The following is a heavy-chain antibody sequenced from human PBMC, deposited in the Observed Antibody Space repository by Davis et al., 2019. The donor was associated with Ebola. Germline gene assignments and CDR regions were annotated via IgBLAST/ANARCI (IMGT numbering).Heavy chain of an antibody. CDR2: ISSSSSYI. V-gene: IGHV3-21*01. Sequence: PGGSLRLSCAASGFTFSSYSMNWVRQAPGKGLEWVSSISSSSSYIYYADSVKGRFTISRDNGKNSLYLQMNSLRAEDTAVYYCARDNFWSGYSYYYYYYMDVWGKGTTVTVSS. CDR1: GFTFSSYS. CDR3: ARDNFWSGYSYYYYYYMDV. D-gene: IGHD3-3*01. J-gene: IGHJ6*03.